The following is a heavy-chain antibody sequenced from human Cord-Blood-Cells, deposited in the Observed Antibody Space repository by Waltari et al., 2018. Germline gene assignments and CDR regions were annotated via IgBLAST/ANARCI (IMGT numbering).Heavy chain of an antibody. CDR2: ITHSGST. Sequence: QVQLQQWGAGLLKPSESLSLTCAVYGGSCRGYYWSWIRQPPGKGLEWIGEITHSGSTNYNPSLKSRVTISVDTSKTQFSLKLSSVTAADTALYYCARVRWGYFDYWGQGTLVTVSS. D-gene: IGHD3-16*01. J-gene: IGHJ4*02. V-gene: IGHV4-34*01. CDR1: GGSCRGYY. CDR3: ARVRWGYFDY.